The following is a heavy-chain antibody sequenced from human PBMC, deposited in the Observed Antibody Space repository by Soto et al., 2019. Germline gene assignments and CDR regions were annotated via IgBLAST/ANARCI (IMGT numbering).Heavy chain of an antibody. CDR1: RFIFSSYT. D-gene: IGHD3-10*01. CDR2: ISSGSSYI. V-gene: IGHV3-21*01. Sequence: GGSLRLSCAASRFIFSSYTMNWVRQAPGKGLEWVSSISSGSSYIYYANSVKGRFTISRDNAKNSLFLQMNSLRAEDTAVYYCARDILSGGAYPDYWGQGTKVTVSS. CDR3: ARDILSGGAYPDY. J-gene: IGHJ4*02.